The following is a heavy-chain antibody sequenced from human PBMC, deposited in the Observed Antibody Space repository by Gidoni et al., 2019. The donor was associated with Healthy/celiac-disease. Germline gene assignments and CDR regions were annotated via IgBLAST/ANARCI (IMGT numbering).Heavy chain of an antibody. J-gene: IGHJ4*01. CDR1: GYSISSGYY. D-gene: IGHD3-3*01. CDR2: IYHSGST. CDR3: ARWANYDFWSGYYAYFDY. V-gene: IGHV4-38-2*01. Sequence: QVQLQESGPGLVKPSETLSLTCAVSGYSISSGYYWGWIRQPPGKGLEWIGSIYHSGSTYYNPSLKSRVTISVDTSKNQFSLKLSSVTAADTAVYYCARWANYDFWSGYYAYFDYWGQGTLVTVSS.